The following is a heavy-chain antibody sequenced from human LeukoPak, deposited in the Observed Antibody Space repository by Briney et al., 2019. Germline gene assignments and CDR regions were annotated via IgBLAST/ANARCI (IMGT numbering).Heavy chain of an antibody. D-gene: IGHD3-10*01. CDR3: ARDGVRAVTFNHYYFLDV. CDR2: IYSGGST. V-gene: IGHV3-66*01. Sequence: GGSLRLSCAASGFTVSSNYMSWVRQAPGKGLEWVSVIYSGGSTYYADSVKGRFTISRDNSKNTLYLQMNSLRAEDTALYYCARDGVRAVTFNHYYFLDVWGKGTTVTVSS. J-gene: IGHJ6*03. CDR1: GFTVSSNY.